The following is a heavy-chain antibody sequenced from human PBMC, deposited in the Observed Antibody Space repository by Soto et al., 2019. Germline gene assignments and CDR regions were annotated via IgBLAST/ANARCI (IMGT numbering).Heavy chain of an antibody. Sequence: QVQLQESGPGPVKPSQTLSLICTVSGGSINSGGYYWSWIRQNPGKGLEWIGYIHYSGSTYYNPSLKSRVTISVDTSRNQFSLKLTSMTAADTAVYYCAGRYSGYDYRLDYWGQGALVTVSS. J-gene: IGHJ4*02. V-gene: IGHV4-31*02. CDR3: AGRYSGYDYRLDY. CDR1: GGSINSGGYY. D-gene: IGHD5-12*01. CDR2: IHYSGST.